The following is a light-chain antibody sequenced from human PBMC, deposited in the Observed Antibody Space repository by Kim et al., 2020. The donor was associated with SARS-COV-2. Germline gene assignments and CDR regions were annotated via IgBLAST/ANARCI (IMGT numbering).Light chain of an antibody. CDR2: GAS. J-gene: IGKJ1*01. Sequence: EILMTQSPATLSVSPGERATLSCRASQSVSSNLAWYQQKPGQAPRLLIYGASTRATGIPARFRGSGSGTEFTLTISSLQSEDFALYFCQQYNNWPRTFGQGTKLEIK. V-gene: IGKV3-15*01. CDR3: QQYNNWPRT. CDR1: QSVSSN.